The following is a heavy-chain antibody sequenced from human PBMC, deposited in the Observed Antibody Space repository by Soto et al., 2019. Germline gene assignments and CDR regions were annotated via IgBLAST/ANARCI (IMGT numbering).Heavy chain of an antibody. V-gene: IGHV4-34*01. CDR3: ALHSSGWYNYFDY. Sequence: PSETLSLTCAVYGGSFSGYYWSWIRQPPGKGLEWIGEINHSGSTNYNPSLKSRVTISVDTSKNQFSLKLSSVTAADTAVYYCALHSSGWYNYFDYWGQGTLVTVSS. CDR2: INHSGST. J-gene: IGHJ4*02. D-gene: IGHD6-19*01. CDR1: GGSFSGYY.